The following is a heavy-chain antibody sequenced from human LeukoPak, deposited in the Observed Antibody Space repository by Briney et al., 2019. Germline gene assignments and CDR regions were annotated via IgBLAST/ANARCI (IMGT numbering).Heavy chain of an antibody. CDR3: ARGPPPSGYFDY. J-gene: IGHJ4*02. D-gene: IGHD2-15*01. V-gene: IGHV4-39*01. Sequence: SETLSLTCTVSGGSISSSSYYWGWIRQPPGKGLEWIGSIYYSGSTYYNPSLKSRVTISVDTSKNQFSLKLSSVTAADTAVYYCARGPPPSGYFDYWGQGTLVTVSS. CDR2: IYYSGST. CDR1: GGSISSSSYY.